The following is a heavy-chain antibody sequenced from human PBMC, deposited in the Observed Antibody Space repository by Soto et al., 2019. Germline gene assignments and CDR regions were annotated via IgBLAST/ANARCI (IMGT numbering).Heavy chain of an antibody. D-gene: IGHD3-3*01. J-gene: IGHJ5*02. CDR1: GCTVSSNY. Sequence: PGGSLRLSCAAAGCTVSSNYMSWVRQAPGKGLEWVSVIYSGGSTYYADSVKGRFTISRDNSKNTLYLQMNSLRAEDTAVYYCERGFPLWFDPWGQGTLVTVSS. CDR3: ERGFPLWFDP. CDR2: IYSGGST. V-gene: IGHV3-66*01.